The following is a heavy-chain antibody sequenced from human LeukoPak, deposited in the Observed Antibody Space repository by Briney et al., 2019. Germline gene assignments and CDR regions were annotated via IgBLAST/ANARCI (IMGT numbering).Heavy chain of an antibody. D-gene: IGHD2-2*01. V-gene: IGHV1-18*01. CDR3: ARVWGYCSSTSCYLDY. Sequence: ASVKVSCKASGYTFTSYGISWVRQAPGQGLEWMGWISAYNGNTNYAQKLQGRVTMTTDTSTSTAYMELRSLRSDDTAVYCCARVWGYCSSTSCYLDYWGQGTLVTVSS. CDR2: ISAYNGNT. CDR1: GYTFTSYG. J-gene: IGHJ4*02.